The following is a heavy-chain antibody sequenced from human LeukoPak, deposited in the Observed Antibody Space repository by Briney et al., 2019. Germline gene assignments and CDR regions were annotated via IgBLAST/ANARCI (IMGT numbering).Heavy chain of an antibody. CDR2: IYPGDSDT. J-gene: IGHJ6*02. V-gene: IGHV5-51*01. Sequence: GESLKISFKGSGYSFTSYWIGWVRQMPGKGLEWMGIIYPGDSDTRYSPSFQGQVTISADKSISTAYLQWSSLKASDTAMYYCARSPRLLWFGEYHYGMDVWGQGTTVTVSS. CDR3: ARSPRLLWFGEYHYGMDV. CDR1: GYSFTSYW. D-gene: IGHD3-10*01.